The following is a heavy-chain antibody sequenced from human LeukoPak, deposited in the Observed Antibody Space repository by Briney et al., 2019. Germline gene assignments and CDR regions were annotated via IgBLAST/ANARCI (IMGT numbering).Heavy chain of an antibody. CDR1: GFTFSTYA. CDR3: ASSDDYGGNRFDY. V-gene: IGHV3-48*02. D-gene: IGHD4-23*01. Sequence: PGGSLRLSCAASGFTFSTYAMTWVRQAPGKGREWVSYISSSSTSIYYADSVKRRFTISRDNAKNSLYLQMNSLRDDDTAVYYWASSDDYGGNRFDYWGQGTLVTVSS. J-gene: IGHJ4*02. CDR2: ISSSSTSI.